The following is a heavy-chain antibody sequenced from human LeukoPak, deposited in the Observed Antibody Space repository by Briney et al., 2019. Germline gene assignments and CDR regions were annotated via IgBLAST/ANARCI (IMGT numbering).Heavy chain of an antibody. CDR3: ARASALDSSGYWFDP. J-gene: IGHJ5*02. V-gene: IGHV1-69*05. D-gene: IGHD3-22*01. Sequence: SVKVSCKASGGTFSSYAISWVRQAPGQGLEWMGRIIPIFGTANYAQKFQGRVTITTDESKSTAYMELSSLRSEDTAVYYCARASALDSSGYWFDPWGQGTLVTVSS. CDR2: IIPIFGTA. CDR1: GGTFSSYA.